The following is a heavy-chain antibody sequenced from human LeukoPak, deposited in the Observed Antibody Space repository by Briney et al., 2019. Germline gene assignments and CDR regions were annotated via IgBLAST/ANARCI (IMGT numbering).Heavy chain of an antibody. J-gene: IGHJ4*02. Sequence: ASVKASCKASGYTFTGYYMHWVRQAPGQGLEWMGWINPNSGGTNYAQKFQGRVTMTRDTSISTAYMELSRLRSDDTAVYYCAVTGDHGGLSDYWGQGTLVTVSS. CDR3: AVTGDHGGLSDY. V-gene: IGHV1-2*02. D-gene: IGHD7-27*01. CDR2: INPNSGGT. CDR1: GYTFTGYY.